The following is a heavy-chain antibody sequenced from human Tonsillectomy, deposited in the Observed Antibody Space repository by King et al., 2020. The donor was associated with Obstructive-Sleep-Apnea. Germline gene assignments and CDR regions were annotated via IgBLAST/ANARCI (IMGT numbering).Heavy chain of an antibody. CDR3: ARLVDDYGDYVNWFFDL. Sequence: VQLVESGGGLVQPGGSLRLSCVASGFTFSTYSGNWVRQVPGKGLEWFAHITSKSRTRFYADSVKGRCTLSRDNGKNSLFLQMSSLRDEDTAVYYCARLVDDYGDYVNWFFDLWGRGTLVTVSS. V-gene: IGHV3-48*02. CDR2: ITSKSRTR. CDR1: GFTFSTYS. J-gene: IGHJ2*01. D-gene: IGHD4-17*01.